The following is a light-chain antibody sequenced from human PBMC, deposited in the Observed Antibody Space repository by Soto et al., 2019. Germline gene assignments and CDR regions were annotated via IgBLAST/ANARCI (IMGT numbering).Light chain of an antibody. CDR1: NSDVGTYEL. J-gene: IGLJ3*02. CDR3: CSYAASSALCV. Sequence: QSALTQPASVSGSPGQSITISCTGTNSDVGTYELVSWYQQHPGRAPKLMIYEGSKRPSGVSNRFSGSKSGDTASLTVSGLQAEDEANYYCCSYAASSALCVFGGWTKLTVL. CDR2: EGS. V-gene: IGLV2-23*01.